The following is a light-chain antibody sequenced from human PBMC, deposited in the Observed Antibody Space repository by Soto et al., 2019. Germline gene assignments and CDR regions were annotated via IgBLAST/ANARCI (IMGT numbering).Light chain of an antibody. CDR3: GSYSSSSTLYV. CDR2: DVS. Sequence: QSVLTQPASVSGSPGQSITISCTGTSSDVGGSNYVSWYQQHPGKAPKLMIYDVSNRPSGVSNRFSGSKSGNTASLTISGLQAEDEADCYCGSYSSSSTLYVFGTGTKLTVL. V-gene: IGLV2-14*03. CDR1: SSDVGGSNY. J-gene: IGLJ1*01.